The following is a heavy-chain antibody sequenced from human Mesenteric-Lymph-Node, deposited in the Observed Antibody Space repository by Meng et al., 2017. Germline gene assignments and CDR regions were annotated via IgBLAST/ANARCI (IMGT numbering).Heavy chain of an antibody. V-gene: IGHV4-30-4*01. CDR3: ARGPTTYFDY. CDR2: IYYSGST. CDR1: GVSIVKGDSH. D-gene: IGHD4-17*01. Sequence: VRLPLSRPGLLEPSQTPLFTCPVSGVSIVKGDSHWSWIRQPPGKGLEWIGYIYYSGSTYYNPSLRSRITISVDTSKNQFSLRLRSVTAADTAVYYCARGPTTYFDYWGQGTLVTVSS. J-gene: IGHJ4*02.